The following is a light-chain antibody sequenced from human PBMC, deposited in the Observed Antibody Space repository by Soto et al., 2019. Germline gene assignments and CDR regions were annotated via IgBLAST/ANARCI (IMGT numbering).Light chain of an antibody. CDR1: QSVSSNY. V-gene: IGKV3-20*01. J-gene: IGKJ1*01. CDR3: QHYGSSAWT. Sequence: EIVLTQSPGTLSSSPGQRATLSCTASQSVSSNYLAWYQQKLGQAPRLLIYGASSRATSTPDRFSGSGSATDFTLTISRLEPEDFSVYSSQHYGSSAWTFGQGTKVEIK. CDR2: GAS.